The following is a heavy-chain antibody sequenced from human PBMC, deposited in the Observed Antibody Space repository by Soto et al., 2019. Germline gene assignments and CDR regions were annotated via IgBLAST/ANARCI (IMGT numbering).Heavy chain of an antibody. J-gene: IGHJ6*03. D-gene: IGHD6-6*01. CDR3: AEGAIAARYYYYYYMDV. V-gene: IGHV3-74*01. CDR2: INSDGSTT. CDR1: GFTFSSYW. Sequence: GGSLRLSCAASGFTFSSYWMHWVRQAPGKGLVWVSRINSDGSTTSNADSVKGRFTISRDNAKNTLYLQMNSLRAEDTAVYYYAEGAIAARYYYYYYMDVWGKGTTVTVSS.